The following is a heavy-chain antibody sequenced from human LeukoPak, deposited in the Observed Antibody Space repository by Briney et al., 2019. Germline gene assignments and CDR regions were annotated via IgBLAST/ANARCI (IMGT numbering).Heavy chain of an antibody. CDR1: GYTFTSYA. V-gene: IGHV1-3*01. CDR2: INAGNGNT. CDR3: AREAQWLVPYYGMDV. J-gene: IGHJ6*02. Sequence: ASVKVSCKASGYTFTSYAMHWVRQAPGQRLEWMGWINAGNGNTKYSQKFQGRVTITRDTSASTAYMELSSLRSEDTAAYYCAREAQWLVPYYGMDVWGQGTTVTVSS. D-gene: IGHD6-19*01.